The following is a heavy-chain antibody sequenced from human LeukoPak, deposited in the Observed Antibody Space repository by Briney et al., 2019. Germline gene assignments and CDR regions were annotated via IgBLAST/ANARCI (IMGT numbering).Heavy chain of an antibody. CDR2: ISTYNGNT. CDR1: GHTFTNYA. V-gene: IGHV1-18*01. D-gene: IGHD4-17*01. Sequence: ASVKVSCKASGHTFTNYAINWVRQAPGQGLEWMGWISTYNGNTKYEQNFQGRVTLTTDTSTSTAYMELRSLRSDDTALYYCARDRATVTPRVGYFDYWGQGTLVTVS. CDR3: ARDRATVTPRVGYFDY. J-gene: IGHJ4*02.